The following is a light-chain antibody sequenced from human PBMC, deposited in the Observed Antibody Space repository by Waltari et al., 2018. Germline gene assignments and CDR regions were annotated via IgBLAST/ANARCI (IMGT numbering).Light chain of an antibody. CDR1: QSIGRS. J-gene: IGKJ1*01. V-gene: IGKV3-15*01. CDR3: QQYNNWPPGT. Sequence: ERATLSCRTSQSIGRSLAWYQQRPGQAPRLLIYRASTRATGIPDRFSGSGSETEFTLTISSLQSEDSAVYYCQQYNNWPPGTFGQGTKVEI. CDR2: RAS.